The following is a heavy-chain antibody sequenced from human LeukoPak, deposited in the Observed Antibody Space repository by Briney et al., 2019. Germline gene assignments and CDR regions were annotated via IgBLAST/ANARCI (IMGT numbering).Heavy chain of an antibody. CDR2: IYYSGST. D-gene: IGHD2-15*01. CDR3: VRLYCSGSSCFYFDN. V-gene: IGHV4-39*07. CDR1: GGSISSSSYY. Sequence: KASETLSLTCTVSGGSISSSSYYWGWIRQPPGKGLEWIGSIYYSGSTYYNPSLKSRVTISVDTSKNQFSLKLSSVTAADTAMYYCVRLYCSGSSCFYFDNWGQGTLSPSPQ. J-gene: IGHJ4*02.